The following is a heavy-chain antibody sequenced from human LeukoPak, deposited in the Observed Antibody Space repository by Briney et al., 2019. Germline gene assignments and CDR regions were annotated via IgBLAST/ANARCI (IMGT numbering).Heavy chain of an antibody. J-gene: IGHJ3*02. D-gene: IGHD3-22*01. V-gene: IGHV1-69*05. CDR3: ARVTMGYDSSGYYYNAFDI. Sequence: ASVKVSCKASGGTFSSYAISWVRQAPGQGLEWMGGIIPIFGTANYAQKFQGRVTITTDESTSTAYMELSSLRSEDTAVYYCARVTMGYDSSGYYYNAFDIWGQGTMVTVSS. CDR1: GGTFSSYA. CDR2: IIPIFGTA.